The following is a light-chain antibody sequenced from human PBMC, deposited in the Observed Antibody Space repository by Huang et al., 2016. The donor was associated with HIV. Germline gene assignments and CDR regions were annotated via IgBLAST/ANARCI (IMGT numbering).Light chain of an antibody. CDR1: QDIGTS. J-gene: IGKJ5*01. CDR2: AAS. Sequence: AVQLTQSPSSLSASVGDTVIISCRASQDIGTSLAWYQQRTGRAPKLLISAASTLQTGVPSRVSGDSAGTYFTLFITGLQPEDFATYYCQQLHTYPITFGQGTRLDIK. V-gene: IGKV1-13*02. CDR3: QQLHTYPIT.